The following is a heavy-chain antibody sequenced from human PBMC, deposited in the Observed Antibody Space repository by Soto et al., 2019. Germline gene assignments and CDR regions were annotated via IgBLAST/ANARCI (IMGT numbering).Heavy chain of an antibody. Sequence: QVQLQESGPGLVKPSQTLSLTCTVSGGSISSGGYYWSWIRQHPGKGLEWLGYSSYSGSTYYNPSLKRRGTISVDTSKNQFYLKLSSVTAADTAVYYGARASHSGYLFDYWGQGTLVTVSS. CDR2: SSYSGST. D-gene: IGHD3-22*01. V-gene: IGHV4-31*03. CDR1: GGSISSGGYY. CDR3: ARASHSGYLFDY. J-gene: IGHJ4*02.